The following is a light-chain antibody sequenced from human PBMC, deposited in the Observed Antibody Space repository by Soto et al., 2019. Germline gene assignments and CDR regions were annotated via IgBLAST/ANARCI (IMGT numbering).Light chain of an antibody. J-gene: IGLJ2*01. CDR2: EVS. V-gene: IGLV2-14*01. CDR3: SSYTFSGSV. Sequence: QSALTQPASVSGSPGQSITISCTGTSSDVGGYNYVSWYQQHPDKAPKLLIYEVSNRPSGVSNRFSGSKSGNTASLTIYGLQAEDEADYYCSSYTFSGSVFGGGTKVTVL. CDR1: SSDVGGYNY.